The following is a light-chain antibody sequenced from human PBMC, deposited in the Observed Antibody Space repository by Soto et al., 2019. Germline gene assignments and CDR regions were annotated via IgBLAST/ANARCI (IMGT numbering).Light chain of an antibody. CDR1: SSNIGASYD. J-gene: IGLJ2*01. CDR3: QSYDSSLRASV. Sequence: QSVLTQPPSVSGAPGQRVTISCTGSSSNIGASYDVHWYKQLPGTAPKLLIYGNNNRPSGVPDRFSGSKSGTSASLAITGLQAEDEADYYSQSYDSSLRASVFGGGTKLTVL. V-gene: IGLV1-40*01. CDR2: GNN.